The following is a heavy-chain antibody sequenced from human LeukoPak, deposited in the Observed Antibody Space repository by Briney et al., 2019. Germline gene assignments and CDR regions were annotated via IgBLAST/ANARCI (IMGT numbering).Heavy chain of an antibody. D-gene: IGHD5-24*01. Sequence: SETLSLTCTVSGGSISTYYWSWIRQPPGKGLEWVGYIYYSGSTNYNPSLKSRVTISVDTSKNQFSLKLRSMTAADTAVYYCARGSDGYNYDYWGQGTLVTVSS. CDR2: IYYSGST. CDR3: ARGSDGYNYDY. J-gene: IGHJ4*02. V-gene: IGHV4-59*01. CDR1: GGSISTYY.